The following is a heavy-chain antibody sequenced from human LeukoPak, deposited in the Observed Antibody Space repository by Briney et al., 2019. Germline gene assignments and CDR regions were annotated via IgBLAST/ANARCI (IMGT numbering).Heavy chain of an antibody. Sequence: GGSLRLSCAASGFTFSTYAISWVRQAPGKGLEWVSAISGSGAGGGVTTYYADSVKGRFSISRDNSKNTLYLQMNDLRAEDTAVYYCARDKRTSSYFDYWGQGTLVTVSS. CDR1: GFTFSTYA. J-gene: IGHJ4*02. CDR3: ARDKRTSSYFDY. D-gene: IGHD2-2*01. V-gene: IGHV3-23*01. CDR2: ISGSGAGGGVTT.